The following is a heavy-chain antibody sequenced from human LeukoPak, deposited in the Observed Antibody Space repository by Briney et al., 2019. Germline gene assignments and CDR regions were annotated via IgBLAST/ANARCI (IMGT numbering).Heavy chain of an antibody. CDR1: GYTFTVFY. CDR3: ARDRRIQKNIDPFDY. Sequence: GASVKVSCKASGYTFTVFYMHWVRQAPGQGLEWMGWINPNSGGTNYAQKFQGRVTMTRDTSISTVYMELSRLRSDDTAVYYCARDRRIQKNIDPFDYWGQGTLVTVSS. J-gene: IGHJ4*02. CDR2: INPNSGGT. V-gene: IGHV1-2*02. D-gene: IGHD5-18*01.